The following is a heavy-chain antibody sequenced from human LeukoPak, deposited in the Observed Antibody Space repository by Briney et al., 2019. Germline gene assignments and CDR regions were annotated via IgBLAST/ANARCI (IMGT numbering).Heavy chain of an antibody. J-gene: IGHJ4*02. CDR1: GASISSGGYY. D-gene: IGHD6-6*01. CDR3: ARASSIAVLAY. CDR2: VYQSGST. Sequence: SQTLSLTCTVSGASISSGGYYWSWIRQPPGKGLEWIGYVYQSGSTYYNPSLQSRVTVSMDRSKNQFSLQLSSVTAADTAVYYCARASSIAVLAYWGQGTLVTVSS. V-gene: IGHV4-30-2*01.